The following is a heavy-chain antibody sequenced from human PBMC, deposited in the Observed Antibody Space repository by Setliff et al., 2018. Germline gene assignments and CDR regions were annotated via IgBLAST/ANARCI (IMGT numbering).Heavy chain of an antibody. V-gene: IGHV1-2*04. D-gene: IGHD5-18*01. J-gene: IGHJ4*02. CDR1: GYTFTGYY. Sequence: ASVKVSCKASGYTFTGYYSHWVRQAPGQRLEWMGWINPNSGGTNYAQKFQGWVTMTRDTSISTAYMELSRLRSDDTAVYYCARSPFPVDTVMVTTFDSWGQGTLVTVSS. CDR3: ARSPFPVDTVMVTTFDS. CDR2: INPNSGGT.